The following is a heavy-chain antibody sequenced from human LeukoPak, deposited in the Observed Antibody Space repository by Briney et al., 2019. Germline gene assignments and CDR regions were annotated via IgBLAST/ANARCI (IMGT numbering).Heavy chain of an antibody. Sequence: SEPLSLTCTVSGYSISRGFDRGWIRQPPGKGLELIGSIYHSGTTHYNSYLKSRVTISVDTSKNQLSLKLSSVTAAATAVYYCARSTEYSKPFFDYWGQGTLVTVSS. D-gene: IGHD2/OR15-2a*01. CDR2: IYHSGTT. J-gene: IGHJ4*02. V-gene: IGHV4-38-2*02. CDR1: GYSISRGFD. CDR3: ARSTEYSKPFFDY.